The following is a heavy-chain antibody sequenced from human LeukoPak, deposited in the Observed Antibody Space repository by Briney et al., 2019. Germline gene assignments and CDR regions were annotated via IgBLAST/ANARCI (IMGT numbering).Heavy chain of an antibody. CDR2: IYSGGST. D-gene: IGHD3-10*01. CDR1: GFTVSSNY. Sequence: GGSLRLSCAASGFTVSSNYMSWVRQAPGKGLEWVSVIYSGGSTYYADSVKGRFTISRDNSKNTLYLQMNSLRAEDTAVYYCARDEGSGRSPYDYWGQGTLVTVSS. CDR3: ARDEGSGRSPYDY. J-gene: IGHJ4*02. V-gene: IGHV3-66*01.